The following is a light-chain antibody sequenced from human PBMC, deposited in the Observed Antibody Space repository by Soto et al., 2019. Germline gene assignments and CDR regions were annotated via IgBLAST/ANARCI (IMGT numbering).Light chain of an antibody. CDR3: HQYGSAPWT. CDR1: QSVSSNY. J-gene: IGKJ1*01. CDR2: GAS. Sequence: IVFTQSPGTLSLSPGERGALSCRASQSVSSNYVAWYQQKPGQAPRLLISGASNRATGTPDRFRGSGSETDFTLTITRLEPEDFAVYYCHQYGSAPWTFGQGTKVDIK. V-gene: IGKV3-20*01.